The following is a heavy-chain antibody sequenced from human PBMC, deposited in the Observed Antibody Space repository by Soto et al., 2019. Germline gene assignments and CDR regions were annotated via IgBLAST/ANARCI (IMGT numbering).Heavy chain of an antibody. Sequence: QVQLVESGGGLVKPGGSLRLSCAASGFTFSDYYMSWIRQAPGKGLEWVSYISSSGRSIYYADSVKGRFTISRDNAKNSLYLQMNSRRAEDTAVYYCATDASGTPQFDPWGQGTLVTVSS. CDR3: ATDASGTPQFDP. V-gene: IGHV3-11*01. CDR2: ISSSGRSI. D-gene: IGHD3-10*01. J-gene: IGHJ5*02. CDR1: GFTFSDYY.